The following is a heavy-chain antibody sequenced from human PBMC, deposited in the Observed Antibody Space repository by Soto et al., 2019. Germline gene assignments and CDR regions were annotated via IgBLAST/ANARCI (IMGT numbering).Heavy chain of an antibody. D-gene: IGHD3-10*01. V-gene: IGHV3-49*03. CDR1: GYSFEGYE. Sequence: EVQLVESGGGLEQPGRSLRLSCKTSGYSFEGYEVSWFRRAPGKGLEWVAFIRSRSYGGAADYAASVMGRFTVSRDDPRSIAYLEMNSLKIEDTAVYYCTKIYGSGTYLPDFWGQGTLVTVFS. J-gene: IGHJ4*02. CDR3: TKIYGSGTYLPDF. CDR2: IRSRSYGGAA.